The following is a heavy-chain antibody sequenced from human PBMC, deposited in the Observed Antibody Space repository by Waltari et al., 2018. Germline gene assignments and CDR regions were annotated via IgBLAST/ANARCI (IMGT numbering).Heavy chain of an antibody. Sequence: EVQLVESGGDLIQPGGSLRLSCAASGFTVSSNYMSWVRQAPGTGLEWVSVIYSGGSTYYADYVKGRFTISRDNAKGTMFLQMNSLRAEDTAMYYCTLSFSGGKSWGQGTLVTVSS. CDR2: IYSGGST. CDR1: GFTVSSNY. D-gene: IGHD6-25*01. CDR3: TLSFSGGKS. V-gene: IGHV3-53*01. J-gene: IGHJ4*02.